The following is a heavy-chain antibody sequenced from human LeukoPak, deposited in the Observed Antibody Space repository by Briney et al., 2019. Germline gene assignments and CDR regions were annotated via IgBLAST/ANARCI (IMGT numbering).Heavy chain of an antibody. D-gene: IGHD3-3*01. V-gene: IGHV4-30-4*01. CDR2: IYYSGST. Sequence: SQTLSLTCTVSGGSISSGDYYWSWIRQPLGKGLEWIGYIYYSGSTYYNPSLKSRVTISVDTSKNQFSLKLSSVTAADTAVYYCASGIYDFWSGYDYWGQGTLVTVSS. CDR1: GGSISSGDYY. CDR3: ASGIYDFWSGYDY. J-gene: IGHJ4*02.